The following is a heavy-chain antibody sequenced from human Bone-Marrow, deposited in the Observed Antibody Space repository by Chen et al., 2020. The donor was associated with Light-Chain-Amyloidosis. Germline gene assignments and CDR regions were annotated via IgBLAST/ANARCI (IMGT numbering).Heavy chain of an antibody. D-gene: IGHD2-2*01. V-gene: IGHV3-74*01. J-gene: IGHJ4*02. Sequence: EVRVVESGGGLVQPGGPLRLSCAASDMTFSSYWMHGVRQTHGKGLVWVSRISPDGKTTYYADSVKGRFTISRDNAKNTLFLQMNSLRVEDTAVYFCVRGTSGGYGLFDQWGQGPLVTVSS. CDR1: DMTFSSYW. CDR2: ISPDGKTT. CDR3: VRGTSGGYGLFDQ.